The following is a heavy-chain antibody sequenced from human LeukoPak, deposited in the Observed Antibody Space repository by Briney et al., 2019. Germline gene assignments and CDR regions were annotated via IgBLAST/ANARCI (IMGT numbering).Heavy chain of an antibody. CDR2: ISWNSGSI. D-gene: IGHD2-2*01. J-gene: IGHJ3*02. CDR1: GFTFDDYA. Sequence: GRSLRLSCAASGFTFDDYAMHWVWQAPGKGLEWVSSISWNSGSIGYADSVKGRFTISRDNAKNSLYLQMNSLRAEDTALYYCAGSWCSSTGCFPSRGRFDIWGQGTMVTVSS. CDR3: AGSWCSSTGCFPSRGRFDI. V-gene: IGHV3-9*01.